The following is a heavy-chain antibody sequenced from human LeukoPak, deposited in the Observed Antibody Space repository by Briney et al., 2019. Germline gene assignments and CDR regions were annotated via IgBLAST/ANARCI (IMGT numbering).Heavy chain of an antibody. Sequence: SETLSLTCAVYGGSFSGYYWSWIRQPPGKGLEWIGEINHSGSTNYNPSLKSRVTISVDTSKNQFSLKLSSVTAAETAVYFCARVTRDSFDYWGQGTLVTVSS. CDR2: INHSGST. CDR3: ARVTRDSFDY. V-gene: IGHV4-34*01. J-gene: IGHJ4*02. CDR1: GGSFSGYY. D-gene: IGHD2-21*02.